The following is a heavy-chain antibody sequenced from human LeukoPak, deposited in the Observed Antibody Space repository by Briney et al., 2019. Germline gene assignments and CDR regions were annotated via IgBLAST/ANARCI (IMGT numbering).Heavy chain of an antibody. J-gene: IGHJ4*02. CDR1: GGSFSGYY. Sequence: SETLSLTCAVYGGSFSGYYWSWLRQPPGKGLEWIGEINHSGSTNYNPSLKSRVTISVDTSKNQFSLKLSSVTAADTAVYYCARAPHYYDSSGYYYWFDYWGQGTLVTVSS. CDR2: INHSGST. D-gene: IGHD3-22*01. CDR3: ARAPHYYDSSGYYYWFDY. V-gene: IGHV4-34*01.